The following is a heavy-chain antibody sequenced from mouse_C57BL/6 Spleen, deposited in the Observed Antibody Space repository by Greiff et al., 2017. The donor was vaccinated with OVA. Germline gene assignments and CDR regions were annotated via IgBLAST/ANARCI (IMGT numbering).Heavy chain of an antibody. J-gene: IGHJ3*01. CDR2: IYPGSGST. CDR3: ARGDYDRCWFAY. Sequence: VQLQQPGAELVKPGASVKMSCKASGYTFTSYWITWVKQRPGQGLEWIGDIYPGSGSTNYNEKFKSKATLTVDTSSSTAYMQLSSLTSEDSAVYYCARGDYDRCWFAYWGQGTLVTVSA. V-gene: IGHV1-55*01. CDR1: GYTFTSYW. D-gene: IGHD2-4*01.